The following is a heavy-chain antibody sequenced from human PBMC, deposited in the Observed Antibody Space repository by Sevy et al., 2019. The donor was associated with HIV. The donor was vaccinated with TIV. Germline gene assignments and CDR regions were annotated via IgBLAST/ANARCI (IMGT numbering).Heavy chain of an antibody. Sequence: GGSLRLSCAVSGFTFSSYTMNWVRQAPGKGLEWVSSISSSSRYIYYADSVKGRFTISRDNANNSVYLQMNSLRTEDTAVYYCARDGGCSTTSCLLYFDYWGQGTLVTVSS. CDR1: GFTFSSYT. CDR3: ARDGGCSTTSCLLYFDY. V-gene: IGHV3-21*01. J-gene: IGHJ4*01. D-gene: IGHD2-2*01. CDR2: ISSSSRYI.